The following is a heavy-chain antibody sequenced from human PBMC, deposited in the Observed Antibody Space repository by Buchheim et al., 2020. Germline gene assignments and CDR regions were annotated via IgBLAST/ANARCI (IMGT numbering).Heavy chain of an antibody. J-gene: IGHJ6*02. CDR3: ARDGPSPDQLQAYYYGMDV. D-gene: IGHD2-2*01. Sequence: QVQLVESGGGVVQPGRSLRLSCAASGFTFSSYGMHWVRQAPGKGLEWVAVIWYDGSNKYYADSVKGRFTISRDNSKNTLYLQMNSLRAEDTAVYYCARDGPSPDQLQAYYYGMDVWGQGTT. V-gene: IGHV3-33*01. CDR1: GFTFSSYG. CDR2: IWYDGSNK.